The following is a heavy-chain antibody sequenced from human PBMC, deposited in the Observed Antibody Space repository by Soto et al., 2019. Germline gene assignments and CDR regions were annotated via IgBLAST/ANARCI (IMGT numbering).Heavy chain of an antibody. D-gene: IGHD3-10*01. J-gene: IGHJ6*02. CDR1: GFTFSSYA. CDR2: ISGSGGST. Sequence: EVQLLESGGGLVQPGGSLRLSCAASGFTFSSYAMSWVRQAPGKGLEWVSAISGSGGSTYYADSVKGRFTISRDNSKNMLYLQMNSLRAEDTAVYYCAKDRLITMVRGVIIRAMGMDVWGQGTTVTVSS. CDR3: AKDRLITMVRGVIIRAMGMDV. V-gene: IGHV3-23*01.